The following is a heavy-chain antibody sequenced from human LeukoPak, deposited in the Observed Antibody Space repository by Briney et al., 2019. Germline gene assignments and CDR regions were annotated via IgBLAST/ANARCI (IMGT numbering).Heavy chain of an antibody. Sequence: GASVKVSCKASGYTFTGYYMHWVRQAPGQGLEWMGWINPNSGGTNYAQKFQGRVTMTRDTSISTAYMELSRLRSDDTAVYYCAKDTAGGGSSSEFDPWGQGTLVTVSS. CDR1: GYTFTGYY. CDR3: AKDTAGGGSSSEFDP. J-gene: IGHJ5*02. CDR2: INPNSGGT. D-gene: IGHD6-6*01. V-gene: IGHV1-2*02.